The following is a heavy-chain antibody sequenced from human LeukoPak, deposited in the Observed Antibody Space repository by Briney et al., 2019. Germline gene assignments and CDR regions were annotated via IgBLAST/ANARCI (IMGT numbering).Heavy chain of an antibody. J-gene: IGHJ4*02. CDR3: ARRGTSSSWAHFDY. D-gene: IGHD6-13*01. Sequence: GGSLRLSCAASGFPFSDYYMTWVRQAPGKGLEWVAKIKQDGSEKYYVDSVKGRFTISRDNAKNSLYLQMNSLGAEDTAVYYCARRGTSSSWAHFDYWGQGTLVTVSS. CDR1: GFPFSDYY. CDR2: IKQDGSEK. V-gene: IGHV3-7*05.